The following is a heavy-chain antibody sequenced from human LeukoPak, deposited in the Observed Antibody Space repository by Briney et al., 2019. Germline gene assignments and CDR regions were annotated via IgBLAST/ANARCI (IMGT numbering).Heavy chain of an antibody. Sequence: PSETLSLTCTVSGGSISSYYWSWIRQPPGKGLEWIGYIYYSGSTNYNPSLKSRVAISVDTSKNQFSLKLSSVTAADTAVYYCARDLAAAGVAFDIWGQGTMVTVSS. V-gene: IGHV4-59*01. CDR1: GGSISSYY. J-gene: IGHJ3*02. CDR2: IYYSGST. D-gene: IGHD6-13*01. CDR3: ARDLAAAGVAFDI.